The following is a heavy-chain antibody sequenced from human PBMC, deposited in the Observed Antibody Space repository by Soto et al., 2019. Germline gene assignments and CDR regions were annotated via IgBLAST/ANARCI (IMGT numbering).Heavy chain of an antibody. D-gene: IGHD6-19*01. CDR3: AKVIDSSGWYYLLEKYFQH. CDR1: GGSISSYY. CDR2: IYYSGST. V-gene: IGHV4-59*01. Sequence: SETLSLTCTVSGGSISSYYWSWIRQPPGKGLEWIGYIYYSGSTNYNPSLKSRVTISVDTSKNQFSLKLSSVTAADTAVYYCAKVIDSSGWYYLLEKYFQHWGQGTLVTVSS. J-gene: IGHJ1*01.